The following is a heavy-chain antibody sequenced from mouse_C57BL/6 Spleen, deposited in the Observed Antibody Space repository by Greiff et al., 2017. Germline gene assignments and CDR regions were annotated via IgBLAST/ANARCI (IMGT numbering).Heavy chain of an antibody. Sequence: EVQGVESGGGLVKPGGSLKLSCAASGFTFSDYGMHWVRQAPEKGLEWVAYISSGSSTIYYADTVKGRFTISRDNAKNTLFLQMTSRRSEDTAMYYCARKDYYSSSYWYFDVWGTGTTVTVSS. V-gene: IGHV5-17*01. CDR3: ARKDYYSSSYWYFDV. CDR2: ISSGSSTI. D-gene: IGHD1-1*01. J-gene: IGHJ1*03. CDR1: GFTFSDYG.